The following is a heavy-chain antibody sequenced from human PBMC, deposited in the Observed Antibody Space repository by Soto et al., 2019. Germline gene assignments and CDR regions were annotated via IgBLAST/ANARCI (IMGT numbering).Heavy chain of an antibody. Sequence: QVQLQESGPGLVKPSQTLYLTCTVSGGSITSGTYYWSWIRQQPGKGLEWIGYIYHSGSTYYNPSLKSRVTISVDTSKNQFSPKLSSVTAADTAVYYCARDRPYYGSGNYYFDYWGQGILVTVSA. V-gene: IGHV4-31*03. J-gene: IGHJ4*02. CDR3: ARDRPYYGSGNYYFDY. CDR1: GGSITSGTYY. D-gene: IGHD3-10*01. CDR2: IYHSGST.